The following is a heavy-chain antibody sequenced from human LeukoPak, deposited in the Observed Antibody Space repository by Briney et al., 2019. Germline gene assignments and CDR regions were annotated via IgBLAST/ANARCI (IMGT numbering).Heavy chain of an antibody. V-gene: IGHV3-23*01. Sequence: GGSLRLSCAASGFTFSSYAMSWVRQAPGKGLEWVSGISGSGGSTYYADFVKGRFTISRDNSKSTLYLQMDSLRAEDTAVYYCAKCGNSGCHLIDYWGQGTLVTVSS. D-gene: IGHD5-12*01. CDR1: GFTFSSYA. CDR3: AKCGNSGCHLIDY. J-gene: IGHJ4*02. CDR2: ISGSGGST.